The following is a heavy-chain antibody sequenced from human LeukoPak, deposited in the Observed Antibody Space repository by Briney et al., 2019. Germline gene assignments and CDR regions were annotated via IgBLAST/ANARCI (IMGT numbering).Heavy chain of an antibody. J-gene: IGHJ5*02. CDR3: AKGSGSSSRYFFDP. Sequence: GGSLRLSCAASGFTFSSYAMTWVRQAPGRGLEWVSVITGSGDNTYYADSVKGRFTISRDNSKNTLYLQVNSLSAEDTAVYYCAKGSGSSSRYFFDPWGQGTLLTVSS. CDR1: GFTFSSYA. V-gene: IGHV3-23*01. D-gene: IGHD6-13*01. CDR2: ITGSGDNT.